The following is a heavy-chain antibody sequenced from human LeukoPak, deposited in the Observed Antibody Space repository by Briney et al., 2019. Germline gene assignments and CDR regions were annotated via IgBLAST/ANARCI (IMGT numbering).Heavy chain of an antibody. CDR3: ARDTYYGDYGANWFDP. V-gene: IGHV1-2*02. CDR1: GYTFTGYY. Sequence: GASVKVSCKASGYTFTGYYMHWVRQAPGQGLEWMGWINPNSGGTNYAQKFQGRVTMTRDTSISTAYMELSRLRSDDTAVYYCARDTYYGDYGANWFDPWGQGTLVPVSS. D-gene: IGHD4-17*01. CDR2: INPNSGGT. J-gene: IGHJ5*02.